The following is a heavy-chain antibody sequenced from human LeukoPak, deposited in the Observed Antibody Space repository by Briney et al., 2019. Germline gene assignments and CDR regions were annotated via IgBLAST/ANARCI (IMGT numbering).Heavy chain of an antibody. CDR3: ARSGTDYGDAFDI. J-gene: IGHJ3*02. CDR1: GFIFSSYA. CDR2: ISGSGGST. Sequence: PGGSLRLSCAASGFIFSSYAMSWVRQAPGKGLEWVSTISGSGGSTYYADSVKGRFTISRDNSKNTLYLQMNSLRAEDTAVYYCARSGTDYGDAFDIWGQGTMVTVSS. V-gene: IGHV3-23*01. D-gene: IGHD4-17*01.